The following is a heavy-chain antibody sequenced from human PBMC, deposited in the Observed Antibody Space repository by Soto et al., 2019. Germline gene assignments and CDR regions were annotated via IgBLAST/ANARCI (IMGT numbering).Heavy chain of an antibody. V-gene: IGHV1-69*01. Sequence: QVQLVQSGAEVKKPGSSVKVSCKASGGTFSSYAISWVRQVPGQGLEWMGGIIPIFGTANYAQKFQGRVTITADESTSTAYMELSSLRSEDTAVYYCARVRVGVVDEINWFDPWGQGTLVTVSS. CDR1: GGTFSSYA. J-gene: IGHJ5*02. CDR2: IIPIFGTA. CDR3: ARVRVGVVDEINWFDP. D-gene: IGHD3-3*01.